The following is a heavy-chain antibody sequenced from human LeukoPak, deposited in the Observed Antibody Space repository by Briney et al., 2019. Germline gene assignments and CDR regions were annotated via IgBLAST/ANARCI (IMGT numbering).Heavy chain of an antibody. V-gene: IGHV3-74*01. CDR3: ARDGVHSSGWYDFDY. J-gene: IGHJ4*02. Sequence: GGSLRLSCAASGFTFSSYWMHWVRQAPGKGLVCVSRINSDGSSINYADSVKGRFTISRDNAKNTLYLQMNSLGVEDTALYYCARDGVHSSGWYDFDYWGQGTLVTVSS. CDR1: GFTFSSYW. CDR2: INSDGSSI. D-gene: IGHD6-19*01.